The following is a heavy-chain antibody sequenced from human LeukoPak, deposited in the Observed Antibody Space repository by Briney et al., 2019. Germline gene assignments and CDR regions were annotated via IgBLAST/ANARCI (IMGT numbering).Heavy chain of an antibody. CDR3: ARGTLNIPGEHGAFDY. D-gene: IGHD1-14*01. CDR1: GFTFSSYS. CDR2: ISTSSSYI. J-gene: IGHJ4*02. Sequence: SGGSLRLSCAASGFTFSSYSMNWVRQAPGKGLEWVSSISTSSSYIHYADSVKGRFTISRDNAKNSLYLQMNSLRAEDTAVYYCARGTLNIPGEHGAFDYWGQGTLVTVSS. V-gene: IGHV3-21*01.